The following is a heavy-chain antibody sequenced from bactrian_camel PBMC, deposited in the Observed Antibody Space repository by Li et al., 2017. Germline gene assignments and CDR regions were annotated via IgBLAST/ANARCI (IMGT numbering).Heavy chain of an antibody. D-gene: IGHD6*01. V-gene: IGHV3-2*01. CDR1: GYTAGAAC. J-gene: IGHJ4*01. CDR2: IYSENT. Sequence: QVQLVESGGGSVQAGGSLTLSCVASGYTAGAACMGWFRQAPGKGLEWVSSIYSENTYYADSVKGRFTISRDNAKNTVYLQMNSLKSEDTALYYCATSRYGGSWYGLTPEIYWGQGTQVTVS. CDR3: ATSRYGGSWYGLTPEIY.